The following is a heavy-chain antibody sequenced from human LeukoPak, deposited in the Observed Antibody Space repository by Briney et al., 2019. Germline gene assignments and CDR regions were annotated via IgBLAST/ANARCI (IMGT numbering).Heavy chain of an antibody. CDR2: IFHSGGT. CDR1: GGSISSTNW. J-gene: IGHJ6*03. D-gene: IGHD2-8*01. V-gene: IGHV4-4*02. Sequence: PSETLSLTCAVSGGSISSTNWWSWVRRPPGKGLEWIGEIFHSGGTNYNPSLKSRISLSVDKSQNQFSLKLNSLTAADTAVYYCAANGYYSIDVWGKGTTVTVSS. CDR3: AANGYYSIDV.